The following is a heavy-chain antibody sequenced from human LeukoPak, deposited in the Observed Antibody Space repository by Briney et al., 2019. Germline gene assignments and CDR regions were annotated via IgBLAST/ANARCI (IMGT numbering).Heavy chain of an antibody. J-gene: IGHJ6*03. V-gene: IGHV1-24*01. D-gene: IGHD3-10*01. CDR2: FDPEDGET. CDR1: GYTFTSYD. Sequence: ASVKVSCKASGYTFTSYDINWVRQATGKGLEWMGGFDPEDGETIYAQRFQGRVTMTEDTSTDTAYMELSSLRSEDTAVYYCATDSMVRGVFSFYMDVWGKGTTVTISS. CDR3: ATDSMVRGVFSFYMDV.